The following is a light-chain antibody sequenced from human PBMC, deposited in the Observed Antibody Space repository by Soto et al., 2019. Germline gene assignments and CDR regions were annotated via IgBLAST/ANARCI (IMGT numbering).Light chain of an antibody. CDR1: HDVSSW. CDR3: QQAGSFPS. J-gene: IGKJ5*01. CDR2: GAS. Sequence: DIQLTQSPSAVSASVGDRVTITCRATHDVSSWVAWYQQKAGAAPKLLIYGASTLQSGVPSRFSGSGSGTDFTLTITNLEPDDFATYFCQQAGSFPSFGQGTRL. V-gene: IGKV1-12*02.